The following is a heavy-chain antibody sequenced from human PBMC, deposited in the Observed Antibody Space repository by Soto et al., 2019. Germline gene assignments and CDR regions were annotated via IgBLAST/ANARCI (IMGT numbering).Heavy chain of an antibody. CDR1: GGSISSGGTGSY. Sequence: QVQLQESGPGLVKPSQTLSLTCTVSGGSISSGGTGSYWTWIRQLPGKGLEWIGYIYYTGNTYYNTPLKXXPTISIDTSENQFSLKLTSVTAADTAVYFCASGHDAYKVRYWGQGTLVTVSS. CDR2: IYYTGNT. CDR3: ASGHDAYKVRY. D-gene: IGHD1-1*01. V-gene: IGHV4-31*03. J-gene: IGHJ4*02.